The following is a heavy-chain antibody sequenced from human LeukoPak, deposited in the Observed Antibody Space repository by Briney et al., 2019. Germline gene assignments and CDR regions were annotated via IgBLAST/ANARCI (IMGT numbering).Heavy chain of an antibody. D-gene: IGHD3-16*02. J-gene: IGHJ4*02. CDR3: ARVRGSYLDY. Sequence: GSLRLSCATSGFTFSSYSMNWVRPAPGEGVEWVSSISSSSSYIYYADSVKGRFTISRDNAKNSLYLQMNSLRAEDTAVYYCARVRGSYLDYWGQGTLVTVSS. CDR2: ISSSSSYI. V-gene: IGHV3-21*01. CDR1: GFTFSSYS.